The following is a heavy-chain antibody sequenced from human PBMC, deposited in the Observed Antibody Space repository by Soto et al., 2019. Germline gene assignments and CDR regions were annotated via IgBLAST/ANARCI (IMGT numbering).Heavy chain of an antibody. CDR3: ARDDSSGPGRFDP. J-gene: IGHJ5*02. CDR2: INAYSTYT. V-gene: IGHV1-18*01. Sequence: ASVKVSCTASGYTFTTYGFSWVRQAPGQGLEWMGWINAYSTYTDYAQNLQGRVTMTTDRSTSTAYMELRSLRSDDTAVYYCARDDSSGPGRFDPWGQGTLVTVSS. D-gene: IGHD3-22*01. CDR1: GYTFTTYG.